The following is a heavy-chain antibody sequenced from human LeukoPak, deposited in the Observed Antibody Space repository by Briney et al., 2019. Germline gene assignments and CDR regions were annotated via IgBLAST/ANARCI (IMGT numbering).Heavy chain of an antibody. CDR1: GYTFTGYY. Sequence: GASVKVSCKASGYTFTGYYMHWVRQAPGQGLEWMGWINPNSGGTNYAQKFQGRVTMTRDTSISTAYMELSRLRFDDTAVYYCARAAYDILTGYYFNWFDPWGQGTLVTVSS. CDR2: INPNSGGT. CDR3: ARAAYDILTGYYFNWFDP. V-gene: IGHV1-2*02. J-gene: IGHJ5*02. D-gene: IGHD3-9*01.